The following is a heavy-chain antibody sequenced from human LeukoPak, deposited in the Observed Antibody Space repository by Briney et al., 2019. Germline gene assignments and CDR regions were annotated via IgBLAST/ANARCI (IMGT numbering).Heavy chain of an antibody. CDR2: IYFSGST. Sequence: SAILFFTGTVSCDSTSTGGYYWSWVRQHPRRGIELIGNIYFSGSTNYNPSLKRRVAISVDTSKNQFFLNLTSVTVADTAVYYCARVQTYFFDSRGLFYFDYWGQGTLVTVSS. D-gene: IGHD3-22*01. J-gene: IGHJ4*02. V-gene: IGHV4-31*03. CDR3: ARVQTYFFDSRGLFYFDY. CDR1: CDSTSTGGYY.